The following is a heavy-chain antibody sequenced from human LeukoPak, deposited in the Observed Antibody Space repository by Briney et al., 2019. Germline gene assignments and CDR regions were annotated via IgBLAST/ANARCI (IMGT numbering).Heavy chain of an antibody. J-gene: IGHJ4*02. CDR2: INSDGSST. CDR3: ARDPGEDSRGY. D-gene: IGHD6-13*01. CDR1: EFTFSSYW. Sequence: GGSLRLSCAASEFTFSSYWMHWVRQAPGKGLVWVSRINSDGSSTGYADSVEGRFTISRDNTKNTLYLQMNSLRAEDTALYYCARDPGEDSRGYWGQGTLVTVSS. V-gene: IGHV3-74*01.